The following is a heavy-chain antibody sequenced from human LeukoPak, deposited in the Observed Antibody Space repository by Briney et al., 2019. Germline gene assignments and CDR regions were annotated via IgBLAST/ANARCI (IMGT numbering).Heavy chain of an antibody. V-gene: IGHV1-2*02. Sequence: GASVKVSCKTSGYTFTANYMQWVRQAPGQGLDGMGWINANSGGTRYAQKFQGRVTMTRHTSISTAYMELSRLRSDDTAVYYCARYRCKTTSGCEDTDAFDMWGQGTMVTVSS. CDR2: INANSGGT. D-gene: IGHD2/OR15-2a*01. CDR3: ARYRCKTTSGCEDTDAFDM. CDR1: GYTFTANY. J-gene: IGHJ3*02.